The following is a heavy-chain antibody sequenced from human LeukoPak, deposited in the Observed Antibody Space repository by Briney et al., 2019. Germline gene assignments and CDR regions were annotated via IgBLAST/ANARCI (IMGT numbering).Heavy chain of an antibody. V-gene: IGHV1-8*03. CDR3: ARGSPTYGLMGDYYYYYMDV. J-gene: IGHJ6*03. Sequence: VAPVKVSCKASGYTFTSYDINWVRQATGQGLEWVGWINPNSGNTGYAQKFQGRVTITRNTSISTAYMELSSLRSEDTAVYYCARGSPTYGLMGDYYYYYMDVWGKGTTVTVSS. CDR1: GYTFTSYD. CDR2: INPNSGNT. D-gene: IGHD4-17*01.